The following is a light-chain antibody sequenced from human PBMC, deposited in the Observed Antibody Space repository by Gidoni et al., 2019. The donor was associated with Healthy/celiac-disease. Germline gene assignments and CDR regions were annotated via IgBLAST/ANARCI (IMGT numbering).Light chain of an antibody. V-gene: IGKV3-15*01. Sequence: EIVMTQSPATLAVSRGARATLACRASQSVSSNLAWYQQKPGQAPRLLIYGASTRATGIPARFSGSGSGTEFTLTISSLQSEDFAVYYCQQYNNWPSTFGQGTRLEIK. J-gene: IGKJ5*01. CDR1: QSVSSN. CDR3: QQYNNWPST. CDR2: GAS.